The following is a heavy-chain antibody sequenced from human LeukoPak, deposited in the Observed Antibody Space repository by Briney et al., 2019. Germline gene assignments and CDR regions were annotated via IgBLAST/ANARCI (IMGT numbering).Heavy chain of an antibody. V-gene: IGHV3-30*18. Sequence: GRSLRLSCAASGFTFSRYGMYWVRQAPGKGLEWVAVISSDGTNKYYADSVKGRFTISRDNSKNTLYLQMNCLRAEDTAVYYCAKDPIAVAGNNYYRMDVWGQGTTVSVSS. D-gene: IGHD6-19*01. CDR3: AKDPIAVAGNNYYRMDV. CDR2: ISSDGTNK. J-gene: IGHJ6*02. CDR1: GFTFSRYG.